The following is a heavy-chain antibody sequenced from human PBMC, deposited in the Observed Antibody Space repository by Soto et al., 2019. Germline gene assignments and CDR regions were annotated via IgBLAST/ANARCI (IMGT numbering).Heavy chain of an antibody. CDR1: AFTLSAYD. Sequence: GGSLRLSCAASAFTLSAYDMHWVRQPNGKGLEWVSALGAADDPYYLGSVKGRFTISRENAKNSLYLQMNNLRAGDTAVYYCARAYSGRLPRRADYYYSMDVWGQGTTVTVSS. V-gene: IGHV3-13*05. CDR3: ARAYSGRLPRRADYYYSMDV. D-gene: IGHD2-15*01. CDR2: LGAADDP. J-gene: IGHJ6*02.